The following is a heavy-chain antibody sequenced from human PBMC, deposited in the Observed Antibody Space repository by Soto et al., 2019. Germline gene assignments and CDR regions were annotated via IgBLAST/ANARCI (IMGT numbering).Heavy chain of an antibody. Sequence: QPGGSLRLSCAGSGFTLSDHYIDWVRQAPGKGLEWVGRSRDKPQGYTTEYAASVKGRFTISRDDSKNSLYLQMNSLKTEDTAVYYCASLLVVPAAIGWGQGTLVTVSS. D-gene: IGHD2-2*01. CDR2: SRDKPQGYTT. V-gene: IGHV3-72*01. CDR1: GFTLSDHY. J-gene: IGHJ4*02. CDR3: ASLLVVPAAIG.